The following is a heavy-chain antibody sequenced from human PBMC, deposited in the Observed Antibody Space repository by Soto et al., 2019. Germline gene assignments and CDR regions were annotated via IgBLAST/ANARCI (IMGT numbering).Heavy chain of an antibody. J-gene: IGHJ3*01. D-gene: IGHD3-22*01. CDR2: INASVGST. V-gene: IGHV1-46*01. Sequence: ASVNVSCKSLGFSFTSYYVHWVRQAPGQGLECMGNINASVGSTYYAQKFQGRVTLTGDTSTSTVYMELSSITSDDTAVYSCAREFASGYYDTSGNNAFDFWGQGTMVTV. CDR1: GFSFTSYY. CDR3: AREFASGYYDTSGNNAFDF.